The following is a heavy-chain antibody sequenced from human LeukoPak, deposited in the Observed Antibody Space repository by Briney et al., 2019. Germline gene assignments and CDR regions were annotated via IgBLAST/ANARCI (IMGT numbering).Heavy chain of an antibody. Sequence: PGGSLRLSCAASGFTFSGYSMNWVRQAPGKGLEWVSYISSSTTTISYADSVKGRFTISRDNAKNSLYLQMNSLRGEDTAVYYCARGTGGFDYWGQGTLVTVSS. V-gene: IGHV3-48*01. CDR3: ARGTGGFDY. J-gene: IGHJ4*02. D-gene: IGHD7-27*01. CDR2: ISSSTTTI. CDR1: GFTFSGYS.